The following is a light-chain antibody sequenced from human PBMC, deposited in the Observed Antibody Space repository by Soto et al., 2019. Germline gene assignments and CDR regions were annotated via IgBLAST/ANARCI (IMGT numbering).Light chain of an antibody. V-gene: IGKV3-15*01. J-gene: IGKJ2*01. CDR1: QSINSE. CDR3: QQGHNWPLT. CDR2: GAS. Sequence: EIVMTQSPATLSLSPGERAALSCRASQSINSELAWYQQKPGQPPRLLIYGASTRATGVPARFTGSESGSDFTLTTSGLQSEDFAVYYCQQGHNWPLTFGQGTRLEI.